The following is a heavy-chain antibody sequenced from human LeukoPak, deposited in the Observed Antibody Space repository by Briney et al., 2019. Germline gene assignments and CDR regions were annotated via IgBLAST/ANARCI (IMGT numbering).Heavy chain of an antibody. CDR3: ASEDSSSSYFDY. D-gene: IGHD6-6*01. V-gene: IGHV4-30-4*08. CDR2: IYYSGST. CDR1: GGSISSGDYY. J-gene: IGHJ4*02. Sequence: NPSQTLSLTCTVSGGSISSGDYYWSWIRQPPGKGLEWIGYIYYSGSTYYNPSLKSRVTISVDTSKNQFSLKLSSVTAADTAVYYCASEDSSSSYFDYWGQGTLLTVSS.